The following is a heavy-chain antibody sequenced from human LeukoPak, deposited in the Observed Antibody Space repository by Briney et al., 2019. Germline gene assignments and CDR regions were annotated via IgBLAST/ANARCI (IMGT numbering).Heavy chain of an antibody. D-gene: IGHD2-2*01. Sequence: PGGSLRLSCAASGFTFSSYAMSWVRQAPGKGLEWDSAISGSGGSTYYADSVKGRFTISRDNSKNTLYLQMNSLRAEDTAVYYCAKGQPYYYYYYMDVWGKGTTVTVSS. CDR3: AKGQPYYYYYYMDV. CDR1: GFTFSSYA. CDR2: ISGSGGST. J-gene: IGHJ6*03. V-gene: IGHV3-23*01.